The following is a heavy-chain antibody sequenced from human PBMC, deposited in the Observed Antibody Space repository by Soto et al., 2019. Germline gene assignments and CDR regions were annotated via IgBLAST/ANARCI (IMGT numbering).Heavy chain of an antibody. J-gene: IGHJ6*03. V-gene: IGHV4-59*01. CDR1: GGSISSYY. CDR2: IYYSGST. CDR3: AREGYGDYNSYMGYMDV. Sequence: SETLSLTCTVSGGSISSYYWSWIRQPPGKGLEWIGYIYYSGSTNYNPSLKSRVTISVDTSKNQFSLKLSSVTAADTAVYYCAREGYGDYNSYMGYMDVWGKGTTVTVSS. D-gene: IGHD4-17*01.